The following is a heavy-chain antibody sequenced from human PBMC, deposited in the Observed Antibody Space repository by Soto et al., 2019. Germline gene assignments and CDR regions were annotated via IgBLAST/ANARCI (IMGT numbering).Heavy chain of an antibody. Sequence: LSLTFPVSGGSISSGGYYWSWIRQHPGKGLEWIGYIYYSGTTYYNPSLKSRVTISVDTSKNQFSLKLSSVSAADTALYYCARCSLVVVPAPGFDPWGRGTLVTVSS. CDR3: ARCSLVVVPAPGFDP. CDR2: IYYSGTT. J-gene: IGHJ5*02. D-gene: IGHD2-2*01. CDR1: GGSISSGGYY. V-gene: IGHV4-31*03.